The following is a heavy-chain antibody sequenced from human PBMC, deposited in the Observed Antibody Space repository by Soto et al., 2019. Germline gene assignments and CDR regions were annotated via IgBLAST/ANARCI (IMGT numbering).Heavy chain of an antibody. CDR3: ARGYSGYADY. CDR2: INHSGST. Sequence: QVQLQQWGAGLLKPSETLSLTCAVYGGSFSGYYWSWIRQPPGKGLEWIGEINHSGSTNYNPSLKSRVTISVDTSKNQFSLKLSSVTAADTGVYYCARGYSGYADYWGQGTLVTVSS. V-gene: IGHV4-34*01. J-gene: IGHJ4*02. CDR1: GGSFSGYY. D-gene: IGHD5-12*01.